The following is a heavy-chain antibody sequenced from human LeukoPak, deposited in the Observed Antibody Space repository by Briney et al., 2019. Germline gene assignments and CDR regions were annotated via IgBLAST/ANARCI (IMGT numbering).Heavy chain of an antibody. V-gene: IGHV3-23*01. CDR1: GFTFSTYN. J-gene: IGHJ4*02. CDR2: ISGSGGST. Sequence: GGSLRLSCAASGFTFSTYNMNWVRQAPGKGLEWVSAISGSGGSTYYADSVKGRFTISRDNSKNTLYLQMNSLRAEDTAVYYCAKVPYRGFGELYIGYWGQGTLVTVSS. CDR3: AKVPYRGFGELYIGY. D-gene: IGHD3-10*01.